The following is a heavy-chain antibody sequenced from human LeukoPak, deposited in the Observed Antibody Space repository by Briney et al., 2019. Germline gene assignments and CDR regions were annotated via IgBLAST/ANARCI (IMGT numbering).Heavy chain of an antibody. Sequence: GGSLSLSCAASGFTFSSYGMHWVRQAPGKELEWVAVIWYDGSNQYYADSVKGRFTISRDNSKNTLYLQMNSLRAEDTAVYYCARGEGVDTAPVLDYWGQGTLVTVSS. V-gene: IGHV3-33*01. J-gene: IGHJ4*02. D-gene: IGHD5-18*01. CDR2: IWYDGSNQ. CDR3: ARGEGVDTAPVLDY. CDR1: GFTFSSYG.